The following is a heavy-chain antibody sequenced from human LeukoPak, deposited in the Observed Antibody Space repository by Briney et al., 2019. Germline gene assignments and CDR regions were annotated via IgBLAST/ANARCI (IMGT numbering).Heavy chain of an antibody. V-gene: IGHV3-23*01. J-gene: IGHJ4*02. CDR2: ISGSGGST. Sequence: PGGSLRLSCAASGFTFSSYAMSWVRQAPGKGLEWVSAISGSGGSTYYADSVKGRFTISRDNSKNTLYLQMNSLRAEDTAVYYCAKGKAPIRTAVAGTLDYWGQGTLVTVSS. CDR1: GFTFSSYA. CDR3: AKGKAPIRTAVAGTLDY. D-gene: IGHD6-19*01.